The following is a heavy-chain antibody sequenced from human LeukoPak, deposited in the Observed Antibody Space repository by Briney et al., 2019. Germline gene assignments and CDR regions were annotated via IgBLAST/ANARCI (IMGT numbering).Heavy chain of an antibody. D-gene: IGHD3-10*01. Sequence: PSETLSLTCTVSGGSISSYYWSWIRQPPGKGLEWIGYIYYSGSTNYNPSLKSRVTISVDTSKNQFSLKLSSVTAADTAVYYCARTTYGSGSQLDYWGQGTLVTVSS. CDR3: ARTTYGSGSQLDY. J-gene: IGHJ4*02. CDR2: IYYSGST. V-gene: IGHV4-59*01. CDR1: GGSISSYY.